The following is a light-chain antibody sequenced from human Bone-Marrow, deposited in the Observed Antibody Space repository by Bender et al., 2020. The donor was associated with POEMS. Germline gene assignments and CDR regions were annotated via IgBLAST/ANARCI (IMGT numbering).Light chain of an antibody. CDR2: RND. V-gene: IGLV1-47*01. J-gene: IGLJ3*02. CDR3: AAWDDSMSVWV. CDR1: SSTIGISY. Sequence: QSVLTQPPSVSGTPGQRVTISCSGSSSTIGISYVFWYQQLPGAAPKLLIYRNDQRPSGVPDRFSGSKSGTSASLAISGLRSEDEADYYCAAWDDSMSVWVFGGGTKLTVL.